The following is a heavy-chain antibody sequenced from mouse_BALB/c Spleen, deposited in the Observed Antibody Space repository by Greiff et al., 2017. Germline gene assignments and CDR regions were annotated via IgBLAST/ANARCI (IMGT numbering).Heavy chain of an antibody. CDR3: ARDDGYSWFAY. J-gene: IGHJ3*01. V-gene: IGHV1-82*01. Sequence: VQLQQSGPELVKPGASVKISCKASGYAFSSSWMNWVKQRPGQGLEWIGRIYPGDGDTNYNGKFKGKATLTADKSSSTAYMQLSSLTSVDSAVYFCARDDGYSWFAYWGQGTLVTVSA. CDR2: IYPGDGDT. D-gene: IGHD2-3*01. CDR1: GYAFSSSW.